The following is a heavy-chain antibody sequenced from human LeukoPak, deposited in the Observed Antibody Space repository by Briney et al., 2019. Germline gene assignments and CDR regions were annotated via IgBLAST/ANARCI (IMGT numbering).Heavy chain of an antibody. Sequence: RPSETLSLTCTVSGGSFSGYYWSWIRQPPGKGLEWIGEINHSGSTNYNPSLKSRVTISVDTSKNQFSLKLSSVTAADTAVYYCARAPLASGRTPLFDYWGQGTLVTVSS. V-gene: IGHV4-34*01. CDR1: GGSFSGYY. CDR3: ARAPLASGRTPLFDY. J-gene: IGHJ4*02. D-gene: IGHD6-19*01. CDR2: INHSGST.